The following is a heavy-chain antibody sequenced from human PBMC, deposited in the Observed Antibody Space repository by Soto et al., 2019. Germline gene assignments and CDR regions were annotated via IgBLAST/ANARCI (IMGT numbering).Heavy chain of an antibody. J-gene: IGHJ4*02. D-gene: IGHD2-21*01. CDR2: MSGSGAEK. CDR1: GFSFSIYA. Sequence: LRLSCAASGFSFSIYAMNWVRQAPGKGLEWVSTMSGSGAEKYYADSVKGRFTISRDNSKSTLYLQMNSLRAEDTAVYYCAKDPFEPWGGAYFDYWGQGTSVTVSS. V-gene: IGHV3-23*01. CDR3: AKDPFEPWGGAYFDY.